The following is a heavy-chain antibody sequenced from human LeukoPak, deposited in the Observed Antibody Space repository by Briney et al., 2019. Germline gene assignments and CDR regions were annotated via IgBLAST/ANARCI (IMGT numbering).Heavy chain of an antibody. CDR2: MNPNSGNT. D-gene: IGHD3-3*01. V-gene: IGHV1-8*03. Sequence: GASVKVSCKASGYTFTNYDINWVRQATGQGLEWMGWMNPNSGNTGYAQKFQGRVTIFRNTSISTAYMELSSLRSEDTAVYYCARGGSRITIFGVAKTHFDYWGQGTLVTVSS. CDR3: ARGGSRITIFGVAKTHFDY. J-gene: IGHJ4*02. CDR1: GYTFTNYD.